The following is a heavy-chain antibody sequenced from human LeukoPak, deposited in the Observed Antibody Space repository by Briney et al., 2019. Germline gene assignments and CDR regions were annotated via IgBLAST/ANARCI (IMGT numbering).Heavy chain of an antibody. CDR1: GYSFTTYW. CDR3: ARHYTSGWYCFVMDV. Sequence: GESLKISCQGSGYSFTTYWIAWVRQMPGKGLEWMGMIYPGDSDTRYSPSFQGQVTISADKSINTAYLQWSSLKASDTAMYYCARHYTSGWYCFVMDVWGQGTTVTVSS. V-gene: IGHV5-51*01. D-gene: IGHD6-19*01. J-gene: IGHJ6*02. CDR2: IYPGDSDT.